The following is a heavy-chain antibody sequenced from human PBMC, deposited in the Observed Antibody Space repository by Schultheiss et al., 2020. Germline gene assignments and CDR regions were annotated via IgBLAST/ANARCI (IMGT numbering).Heavy chain of an antibody. J-gene: IGHJ6*02. CDR1: GFTFSSYG. CDR3: ARALPYYYGMDV. V-gene: IGHV3-30*03. Sequence: GGSLRLSCAASGFTFSSYGMHWVRQAPGKGLEWVAVISYDGSNKYYADSVKGRFTISRDNSKNTLYLQMNSLRAEDTAVYYCARALPYYYGMDVWGQGTTVTVSS. CDR2: ISYDGSNK.